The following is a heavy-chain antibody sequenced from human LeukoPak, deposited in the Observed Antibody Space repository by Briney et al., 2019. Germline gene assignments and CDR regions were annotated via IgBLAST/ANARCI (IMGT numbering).Heavy chain of an antibody. Sequence: PSETLSLTCAVSGSSISNNALWGWIRQPPGKGLEWIGYIYHSGSTYYNPSLKSRVTMPADTSKNQFSLKLTSVTAVDTAVYYCARMVSGSGTYYFDSWGQGTLVTVSS. CDR1: GSSISNNAL. D-gene: IGHD3-10*01. V-gene: IGHV4-28*01. J-gene: IGHJ4*02. CDR3: ARMVSGSGTYYFDS. CDR2: IYHSGST.